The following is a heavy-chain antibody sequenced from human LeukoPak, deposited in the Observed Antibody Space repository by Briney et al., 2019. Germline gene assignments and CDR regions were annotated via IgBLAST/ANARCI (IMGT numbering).Heavy chain of an antibody. CDR2: IWYDGSNK. V-gene: IGHV3-33*06. CDR1: GFTFSSYS. D-gene: IGHD5-12*01. Sequence: PGGSLRLSCAASGFTFSSYSMNWVRQAPGKGREWVAVIWYDGSNKYYADSVKGRFTISRDNFKNTLYLPMNSLRAEDTAVYYCAKSAGWDIVATISGYWGQGTLVTVSS. J-gene: IGHJ4*02. CDR3: AKSAGWDIVATISGY.